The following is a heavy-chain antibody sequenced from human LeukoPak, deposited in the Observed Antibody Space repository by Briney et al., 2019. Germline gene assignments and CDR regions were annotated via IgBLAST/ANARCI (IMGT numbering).Heavy chain of an antibody. CDR3: ARSSTAVGGLGDSGGWFGH. J-gene: IGHJ5*02. D-gene: IGHD4-23*01. V-gene: IGHV1-69*05. CDR1: VGTLSNYA. CDR2: SIPILGIA. Sequence: SVTVSCKASVGTLSNYAFNWVRQAPGQGVEWMGGSIPILGIADYAQRFQVRVTITTHESTDTAYMDLSSLTSEDTAVYYCARSSTAVGGLGDSGGWFGHWGQGTLVAVSS.